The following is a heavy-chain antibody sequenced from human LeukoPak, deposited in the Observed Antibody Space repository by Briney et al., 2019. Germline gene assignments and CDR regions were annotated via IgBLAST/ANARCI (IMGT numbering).Heavy chain of an antibody. Sequence: AGSLRLSCAASGFTFSNYWMSWVRQAPGKGLEWLTNIKQDGSEKYYVDSVKGRFTISRDNAKNSLYLQMNSLRAEDTAVYYCASQKNGASDYWGQGTLVTVSS. CDR1: GFTFSNYW. CDR2: IKQDGSEK. CDR3: ASQKNGASDY. V-gene: IGHV3-7*05. J-gene: IGHJ4*02. D-gene: IGHD1-1*01.